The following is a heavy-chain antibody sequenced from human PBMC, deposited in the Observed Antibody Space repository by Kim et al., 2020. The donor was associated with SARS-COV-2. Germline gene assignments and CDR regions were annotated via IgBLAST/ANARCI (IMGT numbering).Heavy chain of an antibody. V-gene: IGHV3-53*01. Sequence: YADAVKGRFTISRDNSKNTLYLQMNSLRAEDAALYYCARVRTYGDYAIDYWGQGTLVTVSS. CDR3: ARVRTYGDYAIDY. D-gene: IGHD4-17*01. J-gene: IGHJ4*02.